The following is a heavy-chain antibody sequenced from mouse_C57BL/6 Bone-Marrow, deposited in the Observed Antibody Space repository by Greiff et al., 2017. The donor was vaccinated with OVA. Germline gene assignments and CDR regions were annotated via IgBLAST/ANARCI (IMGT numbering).Heavy chain of an antibody. J-gene: IGHJ3*01. V-gene: IGHV1-82*01. Sequence: QVQLKESGPELVKPGASVKISCKASGYAFSSSWMNWVKQRPGKGLEWIGRLYPGDGDTNYNGKFKGKATLTADKSSSTAYMQLSSLTSEDSAVYFCARHGYYPAWFAYWGQGTLVTVSA. D-gene: IGHD2-3*01. CDR2: LYPGDGDT. CDR3: ARHGYYPAWFAY. CDR1: GYAFSSSW.